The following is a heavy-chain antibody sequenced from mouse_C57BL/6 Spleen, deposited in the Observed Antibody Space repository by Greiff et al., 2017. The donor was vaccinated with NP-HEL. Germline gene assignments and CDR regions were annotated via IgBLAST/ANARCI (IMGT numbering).Heavy chain of an antibody. CDR1: GFTFSSYT. J-gene: IGHJ2*01. D-gene: IGHD4-1*02. Sequence: EVKLVESGGGLVKPGGSLKLSCAASGFTFSSYTMSWVRQTPEKRLEWVATISGGGGNNYYPDSVKGRFTISRDNAKNTLYLQMSSLRSEETALYYCARHSQLGRGSYFDYWGQGTTLTVSS. V-gene: IGHV5-9*01. CDR2: ISGGGGNN. CDR3: ARHSQLGRGSYFDY.